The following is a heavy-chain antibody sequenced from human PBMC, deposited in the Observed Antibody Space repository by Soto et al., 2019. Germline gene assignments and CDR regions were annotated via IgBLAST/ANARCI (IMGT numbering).Heavy chain of an antibody. CDR2: ISGNGIST. D-gene: IGHD3-3*01. J-gene: IGHJ5*02. V-gene: IGHV3-23*04. CDR3: ATVLEPDFWGPSHGWFDA. CDR1: GFTFSNFA. Sequence: EVQLVESGGGLVHPDGSLRLSCAASGFTFSNFAMTWVRQAPGKGLEWVSDISGNGISTYYADSVKGRFTISRDNSKDTVHRQMHSRRADDTAVYYCATVLEPDFWGPSHGWFDAGGKGVRVTVSS.